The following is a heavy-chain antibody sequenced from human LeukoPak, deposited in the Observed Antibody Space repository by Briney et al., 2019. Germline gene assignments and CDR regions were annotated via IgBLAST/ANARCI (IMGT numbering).Heavy chain of an antibody. V-gene: IGHV3-23*01. CDR3: ARGGPAAGRVDY. Sequence: GESLSLSCAVSGFTFSNYAMTWVRQAPGKGLEWVSTISGSGGSTYYADSVKGRFTISRDNSKNTLYLQMNSLRAEDTAVYYCARGGPAAGRVDYWGQGTLVTVSS. D-gene: IGHD6-13*01. J-gene: IGHJ4*02. CDR1: GFTFSNYA. CDR2: ISGSGGST.